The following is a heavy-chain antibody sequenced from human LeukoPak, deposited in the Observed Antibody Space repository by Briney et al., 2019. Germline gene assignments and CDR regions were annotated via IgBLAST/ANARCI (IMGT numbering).Heavy chain of an antibody. CDR1: GFTFSSYA. CDR3: ARGEQQLVLRLFGFDY. Sequence: PGGSLRLSCAASGFTFSSYAMHWVRQAPGKGLEWVAVISYDGSNKYYADSVKGRFTISRDNSKNTLYLQMNSLRAEDTAVYYCARGEQQLVLRLFGFDYWGQGTLVTVSS. D-gene: IGHD6-13*01. J-gene: IGHJ4*02. V-gene: IGHV3-30-3*01. CDR2: ISYDGSNK.